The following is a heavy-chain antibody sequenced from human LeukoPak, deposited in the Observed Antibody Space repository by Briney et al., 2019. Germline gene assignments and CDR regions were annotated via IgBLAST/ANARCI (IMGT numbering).Heavy chain of an antibody. Sequence: SVKVSCKASGGTFSSYAISWVRQAPGQGLEWMGRIIPILGIANYAQKFQGRVTITADKSTSTAYMELSSLRSEDTAVYYCARGRRMDGYYDFWSGHFNWFDPWGQGTLVTVSS. J-gene: IGHJ5*02. CDR1: GGTFSSYA. D-gene: IGHD3-3*01. V-gene: IGHV1-69*04. CDR2: IIPILGIA. CDR3: ARGRRMDGYYDFWSGHFNWFDP.